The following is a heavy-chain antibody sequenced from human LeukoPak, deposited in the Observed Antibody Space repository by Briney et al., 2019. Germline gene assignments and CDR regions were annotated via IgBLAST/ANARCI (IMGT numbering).Heavy chain of an antibody. CDR1: GGSFSGYY. Sequence: SETLSLTCAVYGGSFSGYYWSWIRQPPGKGLEWIGEINHSGSTNYNPSLKSRVTISVDTSKNQFSLKLSSVTAADTAVYYCAGVWRYFDWASEGFDPWGQGTLVTVSP. V-gene: IGHV4-34*01. CDR2: INHSGST. J-gene: IGHJ5*02. CDR3: AGVWRYFDWASEGFDP. D-gene: IGHD3-9*01.